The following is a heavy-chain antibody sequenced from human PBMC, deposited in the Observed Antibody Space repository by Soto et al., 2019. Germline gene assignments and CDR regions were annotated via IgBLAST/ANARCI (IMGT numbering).Heavy chain of an antibody. Sequence: GGFLRLSCAASGFTFSSCGMHWVRQAPGKGLEWVAVIWYDGSNKYYADSVKGRFTISRDNSKNTLYLQMNSLRAEDTAVYYCASSGAAVLQIPFDYWGQGTLVTVYS. CDR1: GFTFSSCG. CDR2: IWYDGSNK. J-gene: IGHJ4*02. D-gene: IGHD6-13*01. V-gene: IGHV3-33*01. CDR3: ASSGAAVLQIPFDY.